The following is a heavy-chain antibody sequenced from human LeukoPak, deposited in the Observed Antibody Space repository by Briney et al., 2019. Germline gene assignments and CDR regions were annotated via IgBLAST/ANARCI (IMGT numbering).Heavy chain of an antibody. V-gene: IGHV3-30*18. CDR3: AKSSGVYCSGGSCYSEYFQH. J-gene: IGHJ1*01. D-gene: IGHD2-15*01. CDR2: ISYDGSNK. Sequence: GRSLRLSCAASGFTFSSYGMHWVRQAPGKGLEWVAVISYDGSNKYYADSVKGRFTISRDNSKNTPYLQMNSLRAEDTAVYYCAKSSGVYCSGGSCYSEYFQHWGQGTLVTVSS. CDR1: GFTFSSYG.